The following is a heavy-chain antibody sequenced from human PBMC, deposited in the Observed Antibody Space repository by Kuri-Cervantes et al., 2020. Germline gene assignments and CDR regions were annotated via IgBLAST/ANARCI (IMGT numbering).Heavy chain of an antibody. CDR1: GYTFTSYG. D-gene: IGHD6-19*01. CDR3: ARSGYDSGWCPLDY. CDR2: ISAYNDNP. J-gene: IGHJ4*02. V-gene: IGHV1-18*01. Sequence: ASVKVSCKASGYTFTSYGISWMRQAPGQGLEWMGRISAYNDNPNYAQKLKGRVTMTTDRSTSTAYMELRSLRSDDTAVYYCARSGYDSGWCPLDYWGQGTLVTVSS.